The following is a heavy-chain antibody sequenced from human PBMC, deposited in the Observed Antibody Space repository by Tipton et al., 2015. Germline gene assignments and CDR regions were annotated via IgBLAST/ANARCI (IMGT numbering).Heavy chain of an antibody. Sequence: TLSLTCSVSGDSISSSNWWSWVRQPPGKGLEWIGEIHHGGSTNYNPSLKSRVTMSVDTSKNQFSLHLSSVTAADTAVYYCARILAFCGGDCYSPFDYWGQGTLVTVSS. J-gene: IGHJ4*02. CDR3: ARILAFCGGDCYSPFDY. CDR1: GDSISSSNW. V-gene: IGHV4-4*02. CDR2: IHHGGST. D-gene: IGHD2-21*02.